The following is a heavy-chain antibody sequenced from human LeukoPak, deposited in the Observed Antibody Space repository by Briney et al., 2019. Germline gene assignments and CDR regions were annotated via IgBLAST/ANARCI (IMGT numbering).Heavy chain of an antibody. CDR2: IYYSGST. Sequence: PSETLSFTCTVSGGSISSHYWSWIRQPPGKGLEWIGYIYYSGSTNYNPSLKSRVTISVDTSKNQFSLKLSSVTAADTAVYYCARGGRGSDFDYWGQGTLVTVSP. CDR3: ARGGRGSDFDY. CDR1: GGSISSHY. D-gene: IGHD3-16*01. J-gene: IGHJ4*02. V-gene: IGHV4-59*11.